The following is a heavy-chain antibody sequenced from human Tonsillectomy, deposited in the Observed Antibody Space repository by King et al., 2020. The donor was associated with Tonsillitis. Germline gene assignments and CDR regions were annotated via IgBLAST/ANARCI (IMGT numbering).Heavy chain of an antibody. V-gene: IGHV4-34*01. Sequence: VQLQQWGAGLLKPSGTLSLTCGVYGGSFSGYYWSWIRQPPGKGLEWIGEINHSGSTNSNAALKSRVSMLVDTSKNQFSLNLRSVSAADTAVYYCARTSGYDGPRPSYYMDVWGTGATVTVSS. CDR3: ARTSGYDGPRPSYYMDV. J-gene: IGHJ6*03. CDR1: GGSFSGYY. D-gene: IGHD3-3*01. CDR2: INHSGST.